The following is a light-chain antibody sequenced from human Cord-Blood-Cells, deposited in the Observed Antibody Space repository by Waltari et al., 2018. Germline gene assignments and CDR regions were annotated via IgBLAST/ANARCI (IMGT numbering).Light chain of an antibody. Sequence: QSALTQPASVSGSPGQSITISCTGTSSDVGGYHYVSWYQQHPGKAPKLMIYEVSNRPSGVSNRFSGSKSGNTVSLTISGLQAEDEADYYCSSYTSSSTLVFGGGTKLTVL. J-gene: IGLJ2*01. CDR1: SSDVGGYHY. CDR3: SSYTSSSTLV. CDR2: EVS. V-gene: IGLV2-14*01.